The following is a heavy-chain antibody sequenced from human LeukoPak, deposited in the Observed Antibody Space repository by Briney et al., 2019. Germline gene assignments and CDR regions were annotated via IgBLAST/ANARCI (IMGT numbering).Heavy chain of an antibody. V-gene: IGHV1-8*03. Sequence: EASVKVSCKASEYTFTSYDIYWVRQATGQGLEWMGWMNPNSGNTVYAQKFQGRVTITSNTSINTAYMELSSLRPEDTAMYYCARVYYFASSGYYFPPDYWGQGTLVTVSS. CDR2: MNPNSGNT. D-gene: IGHD3-22*01. CDR1: EYTFTSYD. J-gene: IGHJ4*02. CDR3: ARVYYFASSGYYFPPDY.